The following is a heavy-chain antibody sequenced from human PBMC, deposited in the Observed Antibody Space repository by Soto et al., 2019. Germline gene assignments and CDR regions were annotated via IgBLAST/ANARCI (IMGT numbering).Heavy chain of an antibody. CDR3: ARLGSGSTRYYFDY. CDR2: IYYSGST. Sequence: SETLSLTCTVSGGSISSYYWSWIRQPPGKGLEWIGYIYYSGSTNYTPSLKSRVTISVDTSKNQFSLKLSSVTAADTAVYYCARLGSGSTRYYFDYWGQGTLVTVSS. V-gene: IGHV4-59*08. D-gene: IGHD3-10*01. CDR1: GGSISSYY. J-gene: IGHJ4*02.